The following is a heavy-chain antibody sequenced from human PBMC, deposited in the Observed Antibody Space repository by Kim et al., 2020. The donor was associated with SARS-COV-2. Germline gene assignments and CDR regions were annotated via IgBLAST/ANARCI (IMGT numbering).Heavy chain of an antibody. CDR1: GYTFSSVD. D-gene: IGHD3-10*01. V-gene: IGHV1-3*01. CDR3: ARRSSASGPYDY. J-gene: IGHJ4*02. Sequence: ASVKVSCKASGYTFSSVDLYWLRQAPGQRLEWMGRINAGKGNTEYSQKFQGRVTISRDTSASIAYMELSSLTSEDTAMYYCARRSSASGPYDYWGQGTLVTVSS. CDR2: INAGKGNT.